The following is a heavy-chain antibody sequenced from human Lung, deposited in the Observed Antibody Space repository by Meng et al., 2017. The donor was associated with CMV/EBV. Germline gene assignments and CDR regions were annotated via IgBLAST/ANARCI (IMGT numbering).Heavy chain of an antibody. Sequence: ESXKISXAASGFTFDDYAMHWVRQAPGKGLEWVSLISWDGGSTYYADSVKGRFTISRDNSKNSLYLQMNSLRAEDTALYYCAKGLRYYYGMDVWGQGTTVTVSS. D-gene: IGHD6-19*01. V-gene: IGHV3-43D*03. CDR1: GFTFDDYA. CDR3: AKGLRYYYGMDV. J-gene: IGHJ6*02. CDR2: ISWDGGST.